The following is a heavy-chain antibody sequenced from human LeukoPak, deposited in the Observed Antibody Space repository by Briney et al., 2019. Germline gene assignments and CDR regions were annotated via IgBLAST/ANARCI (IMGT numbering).Heavy chain of an antibody. V-gene: IGHV3-30-3*01. J-gene: IGHJ4*02. CDR1: GFTFSSYA. D-gene: IGHD4-23*01. CDR3: AKETYGGNSLHY. Sequence: PGRSLRLSCAASGFTFSSYAMHWVRQAPGKGLEWVAVISYDGSNKYYADSVKGRFTISRDNSKNTLYLQMNSLRAEDTAVYYCAKETYGGNSLHYWGQGTLVTVSS. CDR2: ISYDGSNK.